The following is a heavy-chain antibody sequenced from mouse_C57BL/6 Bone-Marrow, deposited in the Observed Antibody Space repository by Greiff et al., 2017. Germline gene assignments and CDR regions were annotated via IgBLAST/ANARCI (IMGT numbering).Heavy chain of an antibody. CDR1: GFTFSDYG. CDR3: ARHSDYYGSSLYYYAMDY. Sequence: EVKLMESGGGLVQPGGSLKLSCAASGFTFSDYGMAWVRQAPRKGPEWVAFISNLAYSIYYADPVTGRFTISRENAKNTLYLEMSSLRSEDTAMYYCARHSDYYGSSLYYYAMDYWGQGTSVTVSS. CDR2: ISNLAYSI. J-gene: IGHJ4*01. V-gene: IGHV5-15*01. D-gene: IGHD1-1*01.